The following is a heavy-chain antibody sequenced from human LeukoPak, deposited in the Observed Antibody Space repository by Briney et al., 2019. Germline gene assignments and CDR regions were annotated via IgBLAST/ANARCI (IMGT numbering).Heavy chain of an antibody. CDR1: GFTFSSYW. CDR3: ARDRIQLWFQNHYFDY. Sequence: GGSLRLYCAASGFTFSSYWMSWVRQAPGKGLEWVANIKQDGSEKYYVDSVKGRFTISRDNAKNSLYLQMNSLRAEDTAVYYCARDRIQLWFQNHYFDYWGQGTLVTVSS. J-gene: IGHJ4*02. D-gene: IGHD5-18*01. V-gene: IGHV3-7*03. CDR2: IKQDGSEK.